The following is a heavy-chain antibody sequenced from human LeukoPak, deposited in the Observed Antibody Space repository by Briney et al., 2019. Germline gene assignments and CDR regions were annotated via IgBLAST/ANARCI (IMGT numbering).Heavy chain of an antibody. CDR1: GGSVSSSY. V-gene: IGHV4-4*07. D-gene: IGHD6-13*01. CDR2: IHSSSST. J-gene: IGHJ6*03. Sequence: SETLSLTCTDSGGSVSSSYWSWIRQPAGMRLEWIGRIHSSSSTNYNPSLKSRVTMSLDTSKNQFSLRLSSVTAADTAVYYCAREDGSSWKYYYYYMDVWGKGTTVTVSS. CDR3: AREDGSSWKYYYYYMDV.